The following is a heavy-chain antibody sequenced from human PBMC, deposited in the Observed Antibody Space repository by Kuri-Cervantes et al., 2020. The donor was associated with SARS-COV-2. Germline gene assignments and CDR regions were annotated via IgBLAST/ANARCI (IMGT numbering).Heavy chain of an antibody. D-gene: IGHD5-12*01. V-gene: IGHV1-18*01. CDR3: ALGYWGSGYPRLYYHMDV. CDR2: ISAYNGNT. J-gene: IGHJ6*03. Sequence: ASVKVSCKASGYTFTSYGISWVRQAPGQGLEWMGWISAYNGNTNYAQKLQGRVTLTADESTSTAGMELSSLRSEDTAVYYCALGYWGSGYPRLYYHMDVWGKGTTVTVSS. CDR1: GYTFTSYG.